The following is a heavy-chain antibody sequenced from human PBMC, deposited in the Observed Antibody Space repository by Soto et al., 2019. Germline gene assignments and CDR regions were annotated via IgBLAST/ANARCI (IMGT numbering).Heavy chain of an antibody. J-gene: IGHJ4*02. CDR1: GGSFSRYY. V-gene: IGHV4-34*01. D-gene: IGHD6-13*01. CDR3: AGLIGYTSS. CDR2: INHSGST. Sequence: SGTLSLTCAVYGGSFSRYYWSWIRQPPGKGLEWIGEINHSGSTNYNPSLKSRVTISVDTSKNQFSLKLSSVTAADTAVYYCAGLIGYTSSWGQGTLVTVSS.